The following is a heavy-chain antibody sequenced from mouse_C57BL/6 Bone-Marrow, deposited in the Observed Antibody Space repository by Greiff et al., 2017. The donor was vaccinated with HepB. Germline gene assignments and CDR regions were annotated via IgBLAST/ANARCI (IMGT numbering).Heavy chain of an antibody. V-gene: IGHV1-81*01. CDR2: IYPRSGNT. D-gene: IGHD2-14*01. CDR3: ARGGYDDPYWYFDV. Sequence: QVQLQQSGAELARPGASVKLSCKASGYTFTSYGISWVKQRTGQGLEWIGEIYPRSGNTYYNEKFKGKATLTADKSSSTAYVELRSLTSEDSAVYFCARGGYDDPYWYFDVWGTGTTVTVTS. CDR1: GYTFTSYG. J-gene: IGHJ1*03.